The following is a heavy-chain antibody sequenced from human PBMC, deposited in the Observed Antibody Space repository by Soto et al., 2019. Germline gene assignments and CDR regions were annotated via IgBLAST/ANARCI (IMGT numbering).Heavy chain of an antibody. CDR3: ARTALRFLEWAIDY. J-gene: IGHJ4*02. Sequence: PGGSLRLSCAASGFTFSSYAMHWVRQAPGKGLEWVAVISYDGSNKYYADSVKGRFTISRDNPKNTLYLRMNSLRAEDTAVYYCARTALRFLEWAIDYWGQGTLVTVSS. V-gene: IGHV3-30-3*01. CDR1: GFTFSSYA. D-gene: IGHD3-3*01. CDR2: ISYDGSNK.